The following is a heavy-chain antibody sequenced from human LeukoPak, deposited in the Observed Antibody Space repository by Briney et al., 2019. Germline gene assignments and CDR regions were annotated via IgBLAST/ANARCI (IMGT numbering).Heavy chain of an antibody. Sequence: GGSLRLSCAASGFTFSSYSMNWVRQAPGKGLEWVSSISSSSSYIYYADSVKGRFTISRDNAKNSLYLQMNSLRAGDTAVYYCARDKLGGDYFHYWGQGTLVTVSS. D-gene: IGHD3-16*01. J-gene: IGHJ4*02. V-gene: IGHV3-21*01. CDR2: ISSSSSYI. CDR3: ARDKLGGDYFHY. CDR1: GFTFSSYS.